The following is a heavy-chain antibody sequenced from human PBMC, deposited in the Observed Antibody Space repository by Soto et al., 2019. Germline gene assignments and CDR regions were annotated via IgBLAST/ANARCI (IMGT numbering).Heavy chain of an antibody. J-gene: IGHJ5*02. Sequence: EVQRLESGGGLVQPGGSLRLSCVASGFTFSSYAMNWVRQAPGKGLEWVSTINSNGASTFYADSVKGRFTISRDNSKSTLYLQMNSLSAEDTAMYYWATEPLYALGNWFAPWGQGILVTVSS. D-gene: IGHD4-17*01. CDR3: ATEPLYALGNWFAP. CDR2: INSNGAST. V-gene: IGHV3-23*01. CDR1: GFTFSSYA.